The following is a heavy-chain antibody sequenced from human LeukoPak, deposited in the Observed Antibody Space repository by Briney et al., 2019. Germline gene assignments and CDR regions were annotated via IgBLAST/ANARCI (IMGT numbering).Heavy chain of an antibody. Sequence: ASVKVSCKASGYTFTGYYMHWVRQAPGQGLEWMGWINPNSGGTNYAQKFQGRVTMTRDTSISTAYMELSRLRSDDTAVYYCASLAVAGTLYYYYMDVWGKGTTVTVSS. J-gene: IGHJ6*03. CDR2: INPNSGGT. CDR1: GYTFTGYY. V-gene: IGHV1-2*02. D-gene: IGHD6-19*01. CDR3: ASLAVAGTLYYYYMDV.